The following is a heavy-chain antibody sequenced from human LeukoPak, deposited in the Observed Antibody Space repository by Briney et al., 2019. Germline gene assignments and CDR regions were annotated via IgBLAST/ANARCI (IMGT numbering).Heavy chain of an antibody. CDR1: GFTFSSYS. D-gene: IGHD1-14*01. J-gene: IGHJ4*02. CDR2: ISSSSSYI. V-gene: IGHV3-21*01. Sequence: PGGSLRLSCAASGFTFSSYSMNWVRQAPGKWLEWVSSISSSSSYIYYADSVKGRFTISRDNAKNSLYLQMNSLRAEDTAVYYCARAVLSGNHGPLYYFDYWGQGTLVTVSS. CDR3: ARAVLSGNHGPLYYFDY.